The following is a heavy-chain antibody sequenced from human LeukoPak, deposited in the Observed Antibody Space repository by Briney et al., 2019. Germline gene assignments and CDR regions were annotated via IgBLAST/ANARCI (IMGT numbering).Heavy chain of an antibody. CDR2: ISGSGGTT. CDR3: AKAIGYSYGYDDY. CDR1: GITFSNYA. J-gene: IGHJ4*02. D-gene: IGHD5-18*01. V-gene: IGHV3-23*01. Sequence: PGGSLRLSCAASGITFSNYAMSWVRQAPGKGLAWVSAISGSGGTTFYADSVKGRFTISRDNSKSTLYLQMNSLTAEDTAIYYCAKAIGYSYGYDDYWGQGTVVTVSS.